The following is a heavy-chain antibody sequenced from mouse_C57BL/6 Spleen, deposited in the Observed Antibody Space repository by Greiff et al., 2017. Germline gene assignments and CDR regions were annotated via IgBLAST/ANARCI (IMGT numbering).Heavy chain of an antibody. CDR2: IDPSDSYT. CDR3: ARSWEDGSSHWYFDV. V-gene: IGHV1-59*01. CDR1: GYTFTSYW. D-gene: IGHD1-1*01. Sequence: QVQLKQPGAELVRPGTSVKLSCKASGYTFTSYWMHWVKQRPGQGLEWIGVIDPSDSYTNYNQKFKGKATLTVDTSSSTAYMQLSSLTSEDSAVYYCARSWEDGSSHWYFDVWGTGTTVTVSS. J-gene: IGHJ1*03.